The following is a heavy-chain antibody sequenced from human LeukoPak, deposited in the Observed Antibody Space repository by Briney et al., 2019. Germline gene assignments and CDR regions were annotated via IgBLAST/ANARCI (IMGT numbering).Heavy chain of an antibody. J-gene: IGHJ4*02. D-gene: IGHD7-27*01. V-gene: IGHV3-11*04. CDR3: AKDSQLGIDY. Sequence: PGGSLRLSCAASGFTFSDYYMSWFRQAPGEGPDCISYIDSSGVTKYYADSVKGRFTISRDNAKNSLYLQMNSLRAEDTAVYYCAKDSQLGIDYWGQGTLVTVSS. CDR2: IDSSGVTK. CDR1: GFTFSDYY.